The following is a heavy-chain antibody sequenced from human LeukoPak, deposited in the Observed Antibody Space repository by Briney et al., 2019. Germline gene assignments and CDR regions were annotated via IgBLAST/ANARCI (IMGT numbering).Heavy chain of an antibody. J-gene: IGHJ4*02. CDR2: IIPIFGTA. CDR3: AMTTVTTLKAPFDY. V-gene: IGHV1-69*05. CDR1: GGTFSSYA. Sequence: SVKVSCKASGGTFSSYAISWVRQAPGQGLECMGRIIPIFGTANYAQKFQGRVTITTDESTSTAYMELSSLRSEDTAVYYCAMTTVTTLKAPFDYWGQGTLVTVSS. D-gene: IGHD4-17*01.